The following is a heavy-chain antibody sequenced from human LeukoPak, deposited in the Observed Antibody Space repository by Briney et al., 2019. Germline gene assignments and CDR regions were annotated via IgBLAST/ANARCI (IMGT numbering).Heavy chain of an antibody. Sequence: PSETLSLTCAVYGGSFSGYYWSWIRQPPGKGLEWIGEINHSGSTNYNPSLKSRVTISVDTSKNQFSPKLSSVTAADTAVYYCASGYYGSGSYYIYFDYWGQGTLVTVSS. V-gene: IGHV4-34*01. D-gene: IGHD3-10*01. J-gene: IGHJ4*02. CDR3: ASGYYGSGSYYIYFDY. CDR1: GGSFSGYY. CDR2: INHSGST.